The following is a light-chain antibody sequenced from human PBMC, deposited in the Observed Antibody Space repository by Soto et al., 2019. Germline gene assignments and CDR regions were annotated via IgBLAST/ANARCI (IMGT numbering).Light chain of an antibody. CDR1: QSITNW. CDR2: EAS. CDR3: QQYKSYWT. Sequence: DIQMNQSPATLSASVGDSVTITCRASQSITNWLAWYQLKPGKAPKLLIHEASNLHSGVSSRFTGSGSGTDFTLTITSLQPEDFATYYCQQYKSYWTFGQGTKVDNK. J-gene: IGKJ1*01. V-gene: IGKV1-5*03.